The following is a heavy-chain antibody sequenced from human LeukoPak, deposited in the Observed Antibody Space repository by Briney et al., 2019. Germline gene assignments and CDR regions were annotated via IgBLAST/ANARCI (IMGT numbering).Heavy chain of an antibody. V-gene: IGHV3-9*01. D-gene: IGHD3-3*01. CDR1: GFTFDDYA. CDR2: ISWNSGSI. J-gene: IGHJ4*02. Sequence: GGSLRLSCAASGFTFDDYAMHWVRQAPGKGPEWVSGISWNSGSIGYADSVKGRFTISRDNAKNSLYLQMNSLRAEDTALYYCAKDTYYDFWWGQGTLVTVSS. CDR3: AKDTYYDFW.